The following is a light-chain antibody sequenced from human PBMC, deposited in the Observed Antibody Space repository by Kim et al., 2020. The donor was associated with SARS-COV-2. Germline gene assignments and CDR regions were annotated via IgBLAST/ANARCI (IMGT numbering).Light chain of an antibody. CDR2: QDS. V-gene: IGLV3-1*01. J-gene: IGLJ3*02. Sequence: SYELTQPPSVSVSPGQTASITCSGDKLGDKYACWYQQKPGQSPVLVIYQDSKRPSGIPERFSGSNSGNTATLTISGTQAMDEADYYCKAWDSSTDRVFGG. CDR1: KLGDKY. CDR3: KAWDSSTDRV.